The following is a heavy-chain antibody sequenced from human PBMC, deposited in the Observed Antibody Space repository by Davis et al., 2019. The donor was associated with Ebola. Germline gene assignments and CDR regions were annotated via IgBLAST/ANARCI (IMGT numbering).Heavy chain of an antibody. J-gene: IGHJ6*02. V-gene: IGHV3-48*03. Sequence: PGGSLRLSCAASGFTFSSYEMNWVRQAPGKGLEWVSYISSSGSTIHYADSVKGRFAISRDNAKNSLYLHMSRLRAEDTAVYYCARDFWSGYVLYYGMDVWGQGTTVTVSS. CDR2: ISSSGSTI. CDR1: GFTFSSYE. CDR3: ARDFWSGYVLYYGMDV. D-gene: IGHD3-3*01.